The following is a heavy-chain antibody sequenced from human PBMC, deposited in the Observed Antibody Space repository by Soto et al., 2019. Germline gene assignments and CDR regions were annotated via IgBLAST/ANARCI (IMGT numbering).Heavy chain of an antibody. J-gene: IGHJ4*02. CDR3: ARDRGATIFDF. CDR1: GGSFSGYY. V-gene: IGHV4-31*11. Sequence: SETLSLTCAVYGGSFSGYYWTWIRQHPGRGLEWIGYIFYTGGTFYTPSLKSRVTMSVDTSKNQFSLKLTSVTAADTAVYFCARDRGATIFDFWGRGTLVTVSS. CDR2: IFYTGGT. D-gene: IGHD5-12*01.